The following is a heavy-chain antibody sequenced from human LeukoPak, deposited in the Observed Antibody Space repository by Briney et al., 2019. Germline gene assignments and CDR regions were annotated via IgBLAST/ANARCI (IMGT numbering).Heavy chain of an antibody. CDR1: GFTFSTYA. V-gene: IGHV3-23*01. J-gene: IGHJ4*02. CDR3: AKEKTGTTPQDFDY. CDR2: ISGSGGST. Sequence: GGSLRLSCSASGFTFSTYAMSWVRQPPGKGLEWVSAISGSGGSTYYADSVKGRFTISRDNSKNTLYLQMNSLRAEDTAVYYCAKEKTGTTPQDFDYWGQGTLVTVSS. D-gene: IGHD1-7*01.